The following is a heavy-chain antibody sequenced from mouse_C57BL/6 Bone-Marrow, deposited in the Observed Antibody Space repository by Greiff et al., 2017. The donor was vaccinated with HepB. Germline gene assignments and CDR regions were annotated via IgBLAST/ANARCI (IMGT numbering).Heavy chain of an antibody. CDR3: ARGGGYSYGSSYVGY. Sequence: EVQLVESGGGLVKPGGSLKLSCAASGFTFSSYAMSWVRQTPEKRLEWVATISDGGSYTYYPDNVKGRFTISRDNAKNNLYLQMSHLKSEDTAMYYCARGGGYSYGSSYVGYWGQGTTLTVSS. D-gene: IGHD1-1*01. J-gene: IGHJ2*01. CDR1: GFTFSSYA. CDR2: ISDGGSYT. V-gene: IGHV5-4*01.